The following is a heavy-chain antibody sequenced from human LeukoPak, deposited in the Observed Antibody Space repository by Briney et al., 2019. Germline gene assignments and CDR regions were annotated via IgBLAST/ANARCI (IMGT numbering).Heavy chain of an antibody. CDR1: GFTFSSYG. CDR3: ARDPSSNYYYYYMDV. D-gene: IGHD4-11*01. Sequence: GGSPRLSCAASGFTFSSYGMSWVGQAPGKGLEWVSYISSSSSTIYYADSVKGRFTISRDNAKNSLYLQMNSLRAEDTAVYYCARDPSSNYYYYYMDVWGKGTTVTVSS. V-gene: IGHV3-48*01. J-gene: IGHJ6*03. CDR2: ISSSSSTI.